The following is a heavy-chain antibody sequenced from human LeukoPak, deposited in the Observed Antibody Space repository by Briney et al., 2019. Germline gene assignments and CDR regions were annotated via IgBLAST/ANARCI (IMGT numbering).Heavy chain of an antibody. J-gene: IGHJ4*02. CDR3: GRDIRYDY. Sequence: SETLSLTCVVYGGSFSGYYWSWVRQFPGKGLEWIGEINHSGSTNYNPSLKSRVTISIDTSNKQFFLNLYSVTAADTAVYYCGRDIRYDYWGQGTLVTVSS. CDR2: INHSGST. V-gene: IGHV4-34*01. CDR1: GGSFSGYY. D-gene: IGHD3-3*02.